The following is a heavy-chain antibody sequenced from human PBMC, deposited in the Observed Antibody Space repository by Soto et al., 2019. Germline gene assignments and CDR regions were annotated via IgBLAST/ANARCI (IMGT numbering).Heavy chain of an antibody. V-gene: IGHV5-10-1*01. J-gene: IGHJ6*02. CDR3: ARYSYYYDSSGYYLGPYYYYGMDV. CDR2: IDPSDSYT. CDR1: GCIFTSYW. D-gene: IGHD3-22*01. Sequence: GESLKISWKGSGCIFTSYWISWVRQMPGKGLEWMGRIDPSDSYTNYSPSFQGHVTISADKSISTAYLQWSSLKASDTAMYYCARYSYYYDSSGYYLGPYYYYGMDVWGQGTTVTV.